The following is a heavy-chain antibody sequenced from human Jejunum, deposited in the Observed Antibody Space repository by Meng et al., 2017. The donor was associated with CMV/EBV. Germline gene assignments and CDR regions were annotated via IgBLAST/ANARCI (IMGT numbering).Heavy chain of an antibody. CDR2: ISGYNGNT. J-gene: IGHJ4*02. V-gene: IGHV1-18*01. CDR3: TRGAGNSWYRSLSDY. Sequence: YTFFSYGINWVRQAPGQGLEWMGWISGYNGNTNYAQKFQDRLTMTTDTSTSTAYMDLRSLRSDDTAVYYCTRGAGNSWYRSLSDYWGQGTLVTVSS. D-gene: IGHD6-13*01. CDR1: YTFFSYG.